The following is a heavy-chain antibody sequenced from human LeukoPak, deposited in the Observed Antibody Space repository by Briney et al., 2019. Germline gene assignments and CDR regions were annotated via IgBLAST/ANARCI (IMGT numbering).Heavy chain of an antibody. CDR2: INHSGST. CDR1: GGSFSGYY. Sequence: PSETLSLTCAVYGGSFSGYYWSWIRQPPGKGLEWIGEINHSGSTNYNPSLKSRVTISVDTSKNQFSLKLSSVTVADTAVYYCARVEEESSSTTPSSSCYAFDIWGQGTMVTVSS. V-gene: IGHV4-34*01. D-gene: IGHD2-2*01. CDR3: ARVEEESSSTTPSSSCYAFDI. J-gene: IGHJ3*02.